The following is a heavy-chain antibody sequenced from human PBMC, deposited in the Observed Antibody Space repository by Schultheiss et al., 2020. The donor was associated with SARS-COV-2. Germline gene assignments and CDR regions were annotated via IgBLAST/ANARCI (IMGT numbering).Heavy chain of an antibody. D-gene: IGHD3-10*01. J-gene: IGHJ4*02. CDR3: ARDPIGSNTPYYFDY. CDR2: INPNSGGT. V-gene: IGHV1-2*02. CDR1: GYTFTGYY. Sequence: ASVKVSCKASGYTFTGYYMHWVRQAPGQGLEWMGWINPNSGGTNYAQKFQGRVTMTRDTSISTAYMELSRLRSDDTAVYYCARDPIGSNTPYYFDYWGQGTLVTVSS.